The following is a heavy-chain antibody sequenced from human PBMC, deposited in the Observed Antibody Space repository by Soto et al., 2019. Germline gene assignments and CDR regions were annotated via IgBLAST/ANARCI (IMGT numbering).Heavy chain of an antibody. CDR2: ISSSSSYI. CDR1: GFTFSSYS. J-gene: IGHJ4*02. Sequence: GGSLRLSCAASGFTFSSYSMNWVRQAPGKGLEWVSSISSSSSYIYYADSVKGRFTISRDNAKNSLYLQMNSLRAEDTAVYYCARDQIYSGYDDDINGLDYWAQGTLVNVSS. D-gene: IGHD5-12*01. CDR3: ARDQIYSGYDDDINGLDY. V-gene: IGHV3-21*01.